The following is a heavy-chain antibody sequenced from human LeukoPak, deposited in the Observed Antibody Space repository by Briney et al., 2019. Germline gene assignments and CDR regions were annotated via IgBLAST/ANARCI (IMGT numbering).Heavy chain of an antibody. J-gene: IGHJ4*02. V-gene: IGHV3-33*08. CDR3: ARDVRDAFDY. CDR1: GFTVSSNY. CDR2: IWYDGSNK. D-gene: IGHD5-24*01. Sequence: GGSLRFSCAASGFTVSSNYVSWVRQAPGKGLEWVAVIWYDGSNKYYADSVKGRFTISRDNSKNTLYLQMNSLRAEDTAVYYCARDVRDAFDYWGQGTLVTVSS.